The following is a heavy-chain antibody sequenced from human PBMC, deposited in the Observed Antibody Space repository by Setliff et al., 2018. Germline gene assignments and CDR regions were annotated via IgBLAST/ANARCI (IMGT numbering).Heavy chain of an antibody. CDR2: ISVHTGNT. D-gene: IGHD2-2*01. J-gene: IGHJ4*02. CDR1: GYSFSDSA. Sequence: ASVKVSCKTSGYSFSDSAVNWVRQAPGQGLEWMGWISVHTGNTFYSPKFHGRVTLTTDTSTSTAYMELRSLGSDDTAVYYCSRLVRFCIRTSCQRLSGGEFWGQGTLVTVSS. CDR3: SRLVRFCIRTSCQRLSGGEF. V-gene: IGHV1-18*01.